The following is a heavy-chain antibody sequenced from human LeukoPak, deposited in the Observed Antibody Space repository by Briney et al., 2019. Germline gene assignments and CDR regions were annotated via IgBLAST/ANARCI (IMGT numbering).Heavy chain of an antibody. Sequence: TGGSLRLSCAASGFTFSGSAMHWVRQASGKGLEWVGRIRSKANSSATAYAASVKGRFTISRDDSKNTAYLQMNSLETDDTAVYYCTRHDVSSSSSSAEYYYYMDVWGKGTTVTVSS. CDR2: IRSKANSSAT. V-gene: IGHV3-73*01. CDR1: GFTFSGSA. D-gene: IGHD6-6*01. J-gene: IGHJ6*03. CDR3: TRHDVSSSSSSAEYYYYMDV.